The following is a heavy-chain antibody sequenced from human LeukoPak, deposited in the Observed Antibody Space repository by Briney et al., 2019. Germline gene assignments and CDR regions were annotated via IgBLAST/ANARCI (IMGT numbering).Heavy chain of an antibody. V-gene: IGHV3-23*01. Sequence: PGGSLRLSCAASGFTFSSYAMSWVRQAPGKGLEWVSAISGSGGSTYYADSVKGRFTISRDNSKNTLYLQMNSLRAEDTAIYYCAKAYSSSWYPEGFDYWGQGTLVTVSS. J-gene: IGHJ4*02. CDR3: AKAYSSSWYPEGFDY. CDR2: ISGSGGST. CDR1: GFTFSSYA. D-gene: IGHD6-13*01.